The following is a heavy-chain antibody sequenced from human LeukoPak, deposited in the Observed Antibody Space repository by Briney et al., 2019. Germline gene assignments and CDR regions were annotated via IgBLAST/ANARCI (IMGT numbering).Heavy chain of an antibody. CDR3: VRDSLAFDI. CDR1: GFTFSSDW. J-gene: IGHJ3*02. Sequence: GGSLRLSCAASGFTFSSDWMRWVRQAPGKGLEWVANIKQDGSERHYVDSVKGRFTISRDNAKNSLYLQMNSLRAEDTAVYYCVRDSLAFDIWGQGTMVTVSS. CDR2: IKQDGSER. V-gene: IGHV3-7*01.